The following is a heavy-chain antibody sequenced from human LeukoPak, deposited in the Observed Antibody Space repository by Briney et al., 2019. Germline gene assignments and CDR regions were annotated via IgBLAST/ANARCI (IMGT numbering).Heavy chain of an antibody. D-gene: IGHD3-22*01. CDR3: TTATRITMIVVPTDY. J-gene: IGHJ4*02. CDR2: IKSKTDGGTT. CDR1: GFTFSNAW. V-gene: IGHV3-15*01. Sequence: GGSPRLSCAASGFTFSNAWMSWVRQAPGKGLEWVGRIKSKTDGGTTDYAAPVKGRFTISRDDSKNTLYLQMNSLKTEDTAVYYCTTATRITMIVVPTDYWGQGTLVTVSS.